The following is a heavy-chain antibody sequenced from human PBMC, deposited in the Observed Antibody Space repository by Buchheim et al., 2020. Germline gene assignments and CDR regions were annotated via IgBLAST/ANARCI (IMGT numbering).Heavy chain of an antibody. CDR2: IYYSGST. V-gene: IGHV4-59*01. Sequence: QVQLQESGPGLVKPSETLSLTCTVSGGSISSYYWSWIRQPPGKGLEWIGYIYYSGSTNYNPSLTSRVTISVDPSKNQFSLKLSSVTAADTAVYYCARVGYCSGGSCYLRAVDYWGQGTL. J-gene: IGHJ4*02. CDR3: ARVGYCSGGSCYLRAVDY. D-gene: IGHD2-15*01. CDR1: GGSISSYY.